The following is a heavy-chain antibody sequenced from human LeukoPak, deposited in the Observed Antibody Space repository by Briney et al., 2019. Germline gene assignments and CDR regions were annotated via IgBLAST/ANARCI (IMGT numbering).Heavy chain of an antibody. CDR3: ARDSGYGDPFDY. J-gene: IGHJ4*02. V-gene: IGHV4-59*01. CDR2: IYYSGST. Sequence: SETLSLTCTVSGGSISSYYWSWIRQPPGKGLEWIGYIYYSGSTNYNPSLKSRVTISVDTSKNQFSLKLSSVTAADTAVYYCARDSGYGDPFDYWGQGTLVTVSS. D-gene: IGHD4-17*01. CDR1: GGSISSYY.